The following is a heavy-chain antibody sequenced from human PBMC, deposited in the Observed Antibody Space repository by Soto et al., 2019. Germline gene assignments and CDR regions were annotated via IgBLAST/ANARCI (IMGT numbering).Heavy chain of an antibody. CDR2: INHSGST. J-gene: IGHJ4*02. CDR1: GGSFSGYY. D-gene: IGHD6-19*01. CDR3: ARGEFVSRNSSGWYYFDY. Sequence: SETLSLTCAVYGGSFSGYYWSWIRQPPGKGLEWIGEINHSGSTNYNPSLKSRVTISVDTSKNQFSLKLSSVTAADTAVYYCARGEFVSRNSSGWYYFDYWGQGTLVTVSS. V-gene: IGHV4-34*01.